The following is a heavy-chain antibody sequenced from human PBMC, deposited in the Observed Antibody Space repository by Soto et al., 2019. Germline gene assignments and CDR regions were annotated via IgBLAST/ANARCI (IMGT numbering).Heavy chain of an antibody. Sequence: SETLSLTCTFSGVSISGYYWSWIRQPPGKGLEWIGYMYNTGSTVYNPSFKSRVTISVDTSKSQFSLSLNSVTAADTAIYYCARDLWGYCGTGCYPLDVWGQGTTVT. CDR2: MYNTGST. D-gene: IGHD2-21*02. J-gene: IGHJ6*02. CDR3: ARDLWGYCGTGCYPLDV. V-gene: IGHV4-59*01. CDR1: GVSISGYY.